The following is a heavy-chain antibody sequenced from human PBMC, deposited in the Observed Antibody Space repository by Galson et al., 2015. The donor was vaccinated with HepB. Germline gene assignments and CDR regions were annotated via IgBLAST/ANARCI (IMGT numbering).Heavy chain of an antibody. V-gene: IGHV3-48*02. J-gene: IGHJ4*02. CDR3: ARDGSPSPWDCTNGVCLHPDFDY. Sequence: SLRLSCAASGFTFSSYSLNWVRQAPGMGLEWVSYISGRSTPIYYADSVKGRFTISSDNAKKSLYLQLNSLRDEDTAVYYCARDGSPSPWDCTNGVCLHPDFDYWGQGTLVTASS. D-gene: IGHD2-8*01. CDR1: GFTFSSYS. CDR2: ISGRSTPI.